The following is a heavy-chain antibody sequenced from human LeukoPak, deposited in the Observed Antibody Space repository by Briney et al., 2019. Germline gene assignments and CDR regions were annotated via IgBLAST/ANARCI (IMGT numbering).Heavy chain of an antibody. CDR1: GFTFSSYA. CDR2: ISASGHAT. D-gene: IGHD1-26*01. CDR3: AKWPEGATPKFHH. Sequence: GGSLRLSCAASGFTFSSYAMSWVRQAPGKGLEAPGKGREWVSTISASGHATYYPDSVRGRFTISRDNSKSTLHLQMDSLRAEDSALYYCAKWPEGATPKFHHWGQGTLVTVSS. J-gene: IGHJ4*02. V-gene: IGHV3-23*01.